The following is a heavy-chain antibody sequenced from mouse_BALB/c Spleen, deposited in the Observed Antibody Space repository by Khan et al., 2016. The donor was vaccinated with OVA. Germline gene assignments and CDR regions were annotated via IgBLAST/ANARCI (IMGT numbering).Heavy chain of an antibody. CDR3: TRLGTTGWFAY. CDR1: GYSFTSYY. J-gene: IGHJ3*01. D-gene: IGHD2-13*01. Sequence: EVQLQESGPELMKPGASVKISCKASGYSFTSYYIHWVKQSHGQSIEWIGYIDPFNGGTNYNQKFKGKATLTVDKSSSTAYMHLSSLTSEDSAVYYSTRLGTTGWFAYWGQGTLVTVSA. V-gene: IGHV1S135*01. CDR2: IDPFNGGT.